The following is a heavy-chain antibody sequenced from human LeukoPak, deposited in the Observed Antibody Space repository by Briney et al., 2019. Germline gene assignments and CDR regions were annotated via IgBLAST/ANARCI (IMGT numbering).Heavy chain of an antibody. J-gene: IGHJ4*02. V-gene: IGHV1-69*13. CDR1: GGTFSSYA. CDR3: ASAYCGGDCYSCDY. Sequence: PGASVKVSCKASGGTFSSYAISWVRQAPGQGLEWMGGIIPIFGTANYAQKFQGRVTITADESTSTAYMELSSPRSGDTAVYYCASAYCGGDCYSCDYWGQGTLVTVSS. CDR2: IIPIFGTA. D-gene: IGHD2-21*02.